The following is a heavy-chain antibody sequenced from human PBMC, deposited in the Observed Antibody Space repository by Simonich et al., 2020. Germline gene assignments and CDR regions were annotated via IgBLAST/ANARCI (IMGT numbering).Heavy chain of an antibody. CDR3: ASVRFEAFDI. CDR1: GYTVTGYY. J-gene: IGHJ3*02. CDR2: VKPKSGGT. V-gene: IGHV1-2*02. Sequence: QVQLVQSGAEVKKPGASVKVSCEASGYTVTGYYMHWVRQAPGQGLEGMGWVKPKSGGTNYAQKLQGRGTTPRDTSSRTAYMELSRLRSDDTAVYYCASVRFEAFDIWGQGTMVTVSS.